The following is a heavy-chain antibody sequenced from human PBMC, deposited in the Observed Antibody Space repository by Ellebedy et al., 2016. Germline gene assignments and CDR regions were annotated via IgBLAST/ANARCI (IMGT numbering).Heavy chain of an antibody. CDR2: IDNRGEAI. CDR3: ARNRGVVVMTALQQYFDL. CDR1: GFTFSDHY. V-gene: IGHV3-11*01. D-gene: IGHD2-21*02. J-gene: IGHJ2*01. Sequence: GGSLRLXCSASGFTFSDHYMNWIRQAPGKGPEWLAHIDNRGEAIYYKDSVEGRFIVSRDNAKNSLYLQMNSLRADDTAIYYCARNRGVVVMTALQQYFDLWGRGTLVTVSS.